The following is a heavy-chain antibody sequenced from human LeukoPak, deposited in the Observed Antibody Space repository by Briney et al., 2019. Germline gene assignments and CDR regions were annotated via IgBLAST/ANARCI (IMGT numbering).Heavy chain of an antibody. CDR3: AILTNRNYGDY. Sequence: SVKFSCKASGGTFSSYTISWVRQAPGQGLEWMGRIIPIRCITNYAQKFQGRVTITADESTSTAYMELSSLRAEDTAVYYCAILTNRNYGDYWGQGTLVTVSS. CDR1: GGTFSSYT. J-gene: IGHJ4*02. CDR2: IIPIRCIT. D-gene: IGHD3-10*01. V-gene: IGHV1-69*02.